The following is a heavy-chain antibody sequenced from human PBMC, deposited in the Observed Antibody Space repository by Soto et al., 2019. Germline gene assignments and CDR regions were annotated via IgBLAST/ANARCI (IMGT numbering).Heavy chain of an antibody. V-gene: IGHV4-59*01. J-gene: IGHJ6*02. D-gene: IGHD6-13*01. Sequence: SETLSLTCTVSGGSISIYYWSWIRQPPGKGLEWIGYIYYSGSTNYNPSLKSRVTISVDTSKNQFSLKLSSVTAADTAVYYCARGSAAAGILYYYYYGMDVWGQGTTFTVSS. CDR3: ARGSAAAGILYYYYYGMDV. CDR1: GGSISIYY. CDR2: IYYSGST.